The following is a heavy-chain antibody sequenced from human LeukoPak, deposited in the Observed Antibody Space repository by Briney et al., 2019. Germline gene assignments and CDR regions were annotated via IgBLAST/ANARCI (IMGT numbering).Heavy chain of an antibody. CDR2: IYYTGST. CDR1: GGSISSSF. V-gene: IGHV4-59*01. Sequence: PSETLSLTCTVSGGSISSSFWSWIRQPPGKGLEWIGYIYYTGSTNYNPSLKSRVTISVDTSKNQFSLKLSSVTAADTAVYYCARENVSPKAWSDPWGQGTLVTVSS. D-gene: IGHD5/OR15-5a*01. J-gene: IGHJ5*02. CDR3: ARENVSPKAWSDP.